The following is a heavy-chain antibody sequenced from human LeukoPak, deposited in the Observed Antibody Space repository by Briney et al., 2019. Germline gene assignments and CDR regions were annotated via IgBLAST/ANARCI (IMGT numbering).Heavy chain of an antibody. CDR2: IIPIFGTA. Sequence: ASVKVSCKASGGTFSSYAISWVRQAPGQGLEWMGGIIPIFGTANYAQKFQGRVTITADESTSTAYMELSSLRSEDTAVYYCARDNYGDYHQAGYYGMDVWGQGTTVTVSS. V-gene: IGHV1-69*13. J-gene: IGHJ6*02. CDR1: GGTFSSYA. D-gene: IGHD4-17*01. CDR3: ARDNYGDYHQAGYYGMDV.